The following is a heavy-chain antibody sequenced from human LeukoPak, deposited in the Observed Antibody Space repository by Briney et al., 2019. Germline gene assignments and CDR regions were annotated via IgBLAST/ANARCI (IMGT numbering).Heavy chain of an antibody. V-gene: IGHV4-59*01. J-gene: IGHJ4*02. Sequence: PSETLSLTCTVSGGSISSYYWSWIRQPAGKGLEWIGYIYYSGSTNYNPSLKSRVTISVKTSKNQFSLKLRSVTAADTAVYYCARVTGYTIEDYFDYWGQGTLVTVSS. D-gene: IGHD3-9*01. CDR3: ARVTGYTIEDYFDY. CDR1: GGSISSYY. CDR2: IYYSGST.